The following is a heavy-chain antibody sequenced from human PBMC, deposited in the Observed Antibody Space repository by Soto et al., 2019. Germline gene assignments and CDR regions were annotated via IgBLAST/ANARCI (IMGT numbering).Heavy chain of an antibody. CDR2: ISHDGNTQ. J-gene: IGHJ4*02. D-gene: IGHD5-18*01. CDR1: GFTFTTYG. CDR3: AKDQADTAMFMVS. Sequence: QVQLVESGGGVVQPGRSLRLSCVASGFTFTTYGMHWVRQAPGKGLEWLAVISHDGNTQYYGDSVKGRFTISRDSSKSTLYLQMNSLKADDTAEYYCAKDQADTAMFMVSWGQGTLVTVSS. V-gene: IGHV3-30*18.